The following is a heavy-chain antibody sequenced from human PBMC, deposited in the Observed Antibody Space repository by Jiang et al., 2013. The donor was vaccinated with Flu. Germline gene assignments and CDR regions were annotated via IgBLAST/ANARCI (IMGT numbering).Heavy chain of an antibody. J-gene: IGHJ4*01. CDR3: ARGGXASWSLSFDY. D-gene: IGHD6-13*01. V-gene: IGHV4-59*01. Sequence: GSGLVKPSETLSLTCSVSGDSMRPYYWSWIRQSPGKGLEWVGNIYYSGITTYNSSLKSRLSLSVDTSNNQFYLELRSVTAADTAVYFCARGGXASWSLSFDY. CDR2: IYYSGIT. CDR1: GDSMRPYY.